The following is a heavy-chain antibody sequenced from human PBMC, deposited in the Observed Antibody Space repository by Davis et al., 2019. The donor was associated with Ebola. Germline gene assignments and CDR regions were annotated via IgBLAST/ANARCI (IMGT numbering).Heavy chain of an antibody. D-gene: IGHD2-8*01. J-gene: IGHJ6*02. CDR1: GGSISSYY. V-gene: IGHV4-59*12. CDR3: ARGAVSLGYYYYYGMDV. Sequence: MPSETLSLTCTVSGGSISSYYWSWIRQPPGKGLEWIGYIYYSGSTNYNPSLKSRVTISRDLSKNQFSLKLSSVTAADTAVYYCARGAVSLGYYYYYGMDVWGQGTTVTVSS. CDR2: IYYSGST.